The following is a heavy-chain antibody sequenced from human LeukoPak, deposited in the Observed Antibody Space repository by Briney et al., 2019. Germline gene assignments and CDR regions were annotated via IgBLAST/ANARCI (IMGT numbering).Heavy chain of an antibody. V-gene: IGHV3-7*01. CDR2: IKQDGSEK. D-gene: IGHD2-15*01. CDR3: ASGGGYCSGGRGCWFDP. Sequence: GGSLRLSCAASGFTFSSYWMSWVRQAPGKGLEWVANIKQDGSEKYHVDSVKGRFTISRDNAKNSLYLQMNSLRAEDTAVYYCASGGGYCSGGRGCWFDPWGQGTLVTVSS. CDR1: GFTFSSYW. J-gene: IGHJ5*02.